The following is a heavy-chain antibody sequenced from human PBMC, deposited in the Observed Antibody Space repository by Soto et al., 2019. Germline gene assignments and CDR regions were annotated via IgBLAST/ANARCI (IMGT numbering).Heavy chain of an antibody. Sequence: GETLKISCKGSGYTFSSYWIGWVRQMPGKGLEWIGIIFPTDSTTTYSPSFQGQVTISADKSIITAYLQWISLKASDTAMYYCARAVIGYCSSTSCPGDYWGQGIVVTVSS. CDR1: GYTFSSYW. V-gene: IGHV5-51*01. CDR2: IFPTDSTT. D-gene: IGHD2-2*01. J-gene: IGHJ4*02. CDR3: ARAVIGYCSSTSCPGDY.